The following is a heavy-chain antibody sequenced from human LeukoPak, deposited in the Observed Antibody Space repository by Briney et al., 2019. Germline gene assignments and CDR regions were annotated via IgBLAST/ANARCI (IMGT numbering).Heavy chain of an antibody. CDR2: INWSGAST. CDR3: ARAAIVGASAISGVYYFDY. J-gene: IGHJ4*02. D-gene: IGHD1-26*01. Sequence: PGGSLRLSCAASGFTFDDSGMSWVRQAPGKGLEWVSGINWSGASTGYADSVKGRFTISRDNAKNSLYLQMNSLRAEDTALYHCARAAIVGASAISGVYYFDYWGQGTLVTVSS. V-gene: IGHV3-20*01. CDR1: GFTFDDSG.